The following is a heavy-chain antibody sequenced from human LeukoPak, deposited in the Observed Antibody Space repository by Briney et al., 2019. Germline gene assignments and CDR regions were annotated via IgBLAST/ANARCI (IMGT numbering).Heavy chain of an antibody. D-gene: IGHD4-17*01. CDR1: GGSISSYY. Sequence: SETLSLTCTVSGGSISSYYWSWIRQPPGKGLEWIGYIYYSGSTNYNPSLKSRVTISVDTSKNQFSLKLSSVTAADTAVYYCAGHEPPSYGSHFDYWGQGTLVTVSS. J-gene: IGHJ4*02. V-gene: IGHV4-59*08. CDR3: AGHEPPSYGSHFDY. CDR2: IYYSGST.